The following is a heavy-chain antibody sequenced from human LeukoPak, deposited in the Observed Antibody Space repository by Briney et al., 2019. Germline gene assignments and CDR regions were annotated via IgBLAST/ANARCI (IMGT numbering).Heavy chain of an antibody. CDR2: IYYSGST. V-gene: IGHV4-59*01. CDR1: GGSISSYY. D-gene: IGHD2-15*01. Sequence: PSETLSLTCTVSGGSISSYYWSWIRQPPGKGLEWIGYIYYSGSTNYNPSLKSRVTISVDTSKNQFSLKLSSVTAADTAVYYCARVGGSSWSYYYYYGIDVWGQGTTVTVSS. CDR3: ARVGGSSWSYYYYYGIDV. J-gene: IGHJ6*02.